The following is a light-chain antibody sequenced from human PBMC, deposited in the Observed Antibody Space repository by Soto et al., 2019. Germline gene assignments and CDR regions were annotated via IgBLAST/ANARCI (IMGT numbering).Light chain of an antibody. Sequence: EIVLTQSPATLSLSPGDRATLSCRASQSINNFLAWYQQKPGQAPRLLIYDASNRASGIPVRFSGSGSGTDFTLTISSLEPEDFAVYYCQQRTNWPPLTFGGGTRVE. V-gene: IGKV3-11*01. CDR2: DAS. J-gene: IGKJ4*01. CDR3: QQRTNWPPLT. CDR1: QSINNF.